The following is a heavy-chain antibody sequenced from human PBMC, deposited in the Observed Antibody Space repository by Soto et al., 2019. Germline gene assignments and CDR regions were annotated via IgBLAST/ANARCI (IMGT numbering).Heavy chain of an antibody. D-gene: IGHD4-17*01. J-gene: IGHJ4*02. Sequence: ASGKVSCEASGYTFRAHGVGCVRRAPGQGLECMGWISGYNGNTTYAQRPQGRVTMTTETSMNTAYMELRRLRSDDTAPYYCARWAGQVRDFGGPLDCWGQGTLGTVSS. CDR2: ISGYNGNT. CDR3: ARWAGQVRDFGGPLDC. CDR1: GYTFRAHG. V-gene: IGHV1-18*04.